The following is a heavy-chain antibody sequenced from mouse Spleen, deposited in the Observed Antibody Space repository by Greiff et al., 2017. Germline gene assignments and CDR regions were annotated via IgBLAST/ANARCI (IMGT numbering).Heavy chain of an antibody. CDR1: GFTFSSYT. V-gene: IGHV5-12-2*01. Sequence: EVMLVESGGGLVQPGGSLKLSCAASGFTFSSYTMSWVRQTPEKRLEWVAYISNGGGSTYYPDTVKGRFTISRDNAKNTLYLQMSSLKSEDTAMYYCARQTYGSFDYWGQGTTLTVSS. J-gene: IGHJ2*01. CDR3: ARQTYGSFDY. CDR2: ISNGGGST. D-gene: IGHD1-1*01.